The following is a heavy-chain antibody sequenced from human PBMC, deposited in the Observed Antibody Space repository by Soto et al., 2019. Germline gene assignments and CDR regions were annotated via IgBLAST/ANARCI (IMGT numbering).Heavy chain of an antibody. CDR1: GFTFSSYA. CDR2: LSGSGGTA. D-gene: IGHD3-3*01. J-gene: IGHJ5*02. CDR3: ARGNYDFWSGYVNWFDP. Sequence: GGSLRLSCAASGFTFSSYAMSWVRQAPGQGLEWVSGLSGSGGTANYADSVKGRFTISRDNSKSTVDLHISDLRGEDTAVYYCARGNYDFWSGYVNWFDPWGQGTLVTVSS. V-gene: IGHV3-23*01.